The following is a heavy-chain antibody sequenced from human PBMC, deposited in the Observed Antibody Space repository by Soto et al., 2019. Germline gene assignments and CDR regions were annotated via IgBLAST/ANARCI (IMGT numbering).Heavy chain of an antibody. CDR1: GGSLSSSAYS. J-gene: IGHJ3*02. CDR2: IYQSGST. D-gene: IGHD3-22*01. Sequence: QMHLQESGSGLVKPSQTLSLTCAVSGGSLSSSAYSWSWIRQPPGKGLAWIGFIYQSGSTYYNPSLKSRVTTSLDRPKYLSSLKLSSVTAADTAVYYCARELLFYDSDGFSWDEAFDIWGQGTMVTVSA. V-gene: IGHV4-30-2*01. CDR3: ARELLFYDSDGFSWDEAFDI.